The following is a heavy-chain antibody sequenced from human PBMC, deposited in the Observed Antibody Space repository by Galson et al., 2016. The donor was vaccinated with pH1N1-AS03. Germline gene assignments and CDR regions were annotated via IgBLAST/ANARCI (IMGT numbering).Heavy chain of an antibody. Sequence: SLRLSCAASGFTFSGYWMSWVRQAPGKGLEWVANIKQDGSEKYYVDSVKGRFTIARDNAKNSVYLQMNSLRGEETAVYYCARGKEFCSGYPEDPFDIWGQGTMVTVSS. CDR2: IKQDGSEK. CDR1: GFTFSGYW. D-gene: IGHD3-3*01. CDR3: ARGKEFCSGYPEDPFDI. V-gene: IGHV3-7*03. J-gene: IGHJ3*02.